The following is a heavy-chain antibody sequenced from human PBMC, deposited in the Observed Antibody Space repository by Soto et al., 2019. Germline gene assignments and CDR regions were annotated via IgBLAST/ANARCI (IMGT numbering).Heavy chain of an antibody. CDR1: GFTFSSYS. CDR3: AREGQLWSNGMDV. D-gene: IGHD5-18*01. J-gene: IGHJ6*02. Sequence: EVQLVESGGGLVQPGGSLRLSCAASGFTFSSYSMNWVRQAPGKGLEWVSYISSSSTIYYADSVKGRFTISRDNAKNSLYLQMNSLRDEDTAVYYCAREGQLWSNGMDVWGQGTTVTVSS. V-gene: IGHV3-48*02. CDR2: ISSSSTI.